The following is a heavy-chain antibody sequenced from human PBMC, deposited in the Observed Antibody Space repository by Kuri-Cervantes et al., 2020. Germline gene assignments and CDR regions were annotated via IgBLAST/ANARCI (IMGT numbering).Heavy chain of an antibody. J-gene: IGHJ6*02. Sequence: GGSLRLSCAASGFTFSSYSMNWVRQAPGKGLEWVSSISSSSYIYYADSVKGRFTISRDNAKNSLYLQMNSLRAEDTAVYYCARVSLYGSGSYYNVYYYYGMDVWGQGTTVTVSS. V-gene: IGHV3-21*01. CDR2: ISSSSYI. CDR3: ARVSLYGSGSYYNVYYYYGMDV. CDR1: GFTFSSYS. D-gene: IGHD3-10*01.